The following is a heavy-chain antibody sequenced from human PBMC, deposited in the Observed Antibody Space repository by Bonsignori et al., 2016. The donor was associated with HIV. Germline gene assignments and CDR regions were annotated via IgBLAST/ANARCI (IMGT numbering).Heavy chain of an antibody. V-gene: IGHV3-48*02. J-gene: IGHJ4*02. CDR2: ISSSSSTI. D-gene: IGHD5-12*01. CDR3: ARAGYSGYDPTGYYFDY. Sequence: WIRQPPGKGLEWVSYISSSSSTIYYADSVKGRFTISRDNAKNSLYLQMNSLRDEDTAVYYCARAGYSGYDPTGYYFDYWGRGNPGHRLL.